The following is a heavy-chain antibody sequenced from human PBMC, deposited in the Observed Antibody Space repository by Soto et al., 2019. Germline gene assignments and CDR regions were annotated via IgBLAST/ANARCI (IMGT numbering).Heavy chain of an antibody. CDR2: ISGSGGST. J-gene: IGHJ3*02. V-gene: IGHV3-23*01. CDR1: GFTFSSYA. D-gene: IGHD2-15*01. CDR3: AKAKGRVAGTVRDAFDI. Sequence: AGGSLRLSCAASGFTFSSYAMSWVRQAPGKGLEWVSAISGSGGSTYYADSVKGRFTISRDNSKNTLYLQMNSLRAEDTAVYYCAKAKGRVAGTVRDAFDIWGQGTMVTVSS.